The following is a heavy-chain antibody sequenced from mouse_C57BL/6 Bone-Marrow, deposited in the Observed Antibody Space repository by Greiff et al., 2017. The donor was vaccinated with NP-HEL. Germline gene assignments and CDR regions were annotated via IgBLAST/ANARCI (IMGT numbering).Heavy chain of an antibody. CDR3: TSTMVTPWYFDV. J-gene: IGHJ1*03. D-gene: IGHD2-1*01. CDR1: GFNIKDDY. V-gene: IGHV14-4*01. CDR2: SDPENGDT. Sequence: VQLQQSGAELVRPGASVKLSCTASGFNIKDDYMHWVKQRPEQGLEWIGWSDPENGDTEYASKFQGKATITADTSSNTAYLQLSSLTSEDTAVYYCTSTMVTPWYFDVWGTGTTVTVSS.